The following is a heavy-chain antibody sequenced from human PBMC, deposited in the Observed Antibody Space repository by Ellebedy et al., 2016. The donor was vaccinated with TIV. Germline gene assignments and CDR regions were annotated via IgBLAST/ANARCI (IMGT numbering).Heavy chain of an antibody. J-gene: IGHJ2*01. CDR2: LDPEDGEK. CDR1: GNSNIELS. Sequence: AASVKVSCKVSGNSNIELSMHWVRQAPGKGLEWMGGLDPEDGEKIYAQKFQGRVTMSEDKSTDTGYMELSSLRYEDTAVYYCATANTQDGGMPDWHLDLWGRGSLVTVSS. D-gene: IGHD4-23*01. V-gene: IGHV1-24*01. CDR3: ATANTQDGGMPDWHLDL.